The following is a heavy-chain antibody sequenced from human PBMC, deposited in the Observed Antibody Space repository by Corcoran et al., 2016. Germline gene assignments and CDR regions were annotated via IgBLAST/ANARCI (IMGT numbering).Heavy chain of an antibody. CDR3: AGDLEGGYSYALHH. J-gene: IGHJ4*02. V-gene: IGHV1-46*01. CDR2: FDPSGGSP. CDR1: GYTFTHYH. Sequence: QVQLVQSGAEVKKPGASVKVSCKASGYTFTHYHIHWVRQAPGQGLEWMGIFDPSGGSPDYAQKFQGRVTMTRDTSTSTVYMELSSLTSEDTAMYFCAGDLEGGYSYALHHWGQGTLVTVSS. D-gene: IGHD5-18*01.